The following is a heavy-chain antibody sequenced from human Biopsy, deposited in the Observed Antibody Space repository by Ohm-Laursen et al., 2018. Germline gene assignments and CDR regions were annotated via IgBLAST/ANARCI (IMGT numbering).Heavy chain of an antibody. CDR3: ARAGVGSDGTDSYYYGMDV. CDR2: ISPSGATT. CDR1: GNTFATYH. Sequence: VSSVKVSCKASGNTFATYHIHWVRQAPGQGLEWMGVISPSGATTSFSRKFQGRITMTRDTSTGTVYMDLNSLGSEDTAVYYCARAGVGSDGTDSYYYGMDVWGPGTTVTVSS. D-gene: IGHD5-24*01. J-gene: IGHJ6*02. V-gene: IGHV1-46*01.